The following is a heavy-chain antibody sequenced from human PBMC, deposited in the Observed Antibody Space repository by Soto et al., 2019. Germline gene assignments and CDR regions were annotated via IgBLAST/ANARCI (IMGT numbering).Heavy chain of an antibody. CDR2: INPNSGGT. D-gene: IGHD6-6*01. CDR3: ARSPAGQLVRYYDYGMDV. CDR1: GYTFTGYY. J-gene: IGHJ6*02. V-gene: IGHV1-2*04. Sequence: ASVKVSCKASGYTFTGYYMHWVRQAPGQGLEWMGWINPNSGGTNYAQKFQGWVTMTRDTSISTAYMELSRLRSDDTAVYYCARSPAGQLVRYYDYGMDVWGQGTTVTVSS.